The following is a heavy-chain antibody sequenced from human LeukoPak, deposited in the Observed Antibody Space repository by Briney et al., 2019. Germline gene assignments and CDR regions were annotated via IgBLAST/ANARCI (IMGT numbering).Heavy chain of an antibody. CDR2: INPNSGGT. V-gene: IGHV1-2*02. CDR1: GYTFTGYY. CDR3: ARNGRRYGSGSYLLEFDY. Sequence: GASVTVSCKASGYTFTGYYMHWVRQAPGQGLEWMGWINPNSGGTNYAQKFQGRVTMTRDTSISTAYMELSRLRSDDTAVYYCARNGRRYGSGSYLLEFDYWGQGTLVTVSS. J-gene: IGHJ4*02. D-gene: IGHD3-10*01.